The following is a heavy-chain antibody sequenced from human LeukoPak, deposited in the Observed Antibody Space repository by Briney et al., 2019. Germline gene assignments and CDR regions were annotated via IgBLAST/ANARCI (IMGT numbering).Heavy chain of an antibody. V-gene: IGHV1-2*02. D-gene: IGHD2-2*02. CDR3: ARGFRLSAIEDWFDP. Sequence: ASVRVSCKASGYTFTAYYMHWVRQAPGQGLEWMGWITPNSGGTKYAQRFQGRVTMTRDTSISTAYMELSGLRSDDTAVYYCARGFRLSAIEDWFDPWGQGTLVTVSS. CDR2: ITPNSGGT. J-gene: IGHJ5*02. CDR1: GYTFTAYY.